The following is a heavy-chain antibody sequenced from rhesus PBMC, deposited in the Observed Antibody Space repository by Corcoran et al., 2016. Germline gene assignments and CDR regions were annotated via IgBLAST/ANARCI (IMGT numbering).Heavy chain of an antibody. J-gene: IGHJ4*01. D-gene: IGHD4-23*01. Sequence: QLQLQESGPGLVKPSETLSLTCAVSGGSISGYYWSWIRQPPGKGREWIGNIDGNIAGTNSNPSLNSRVPISKDTSKNQLSLKLSSVPAADTAVYYCASESTNYARFDYWGQGVLATVSS. CDR1: GGSISGYY. V-gene: IGHV4-81*01. CDR3: ASESTNYARFDY. CDR2: IDGNIAGT.